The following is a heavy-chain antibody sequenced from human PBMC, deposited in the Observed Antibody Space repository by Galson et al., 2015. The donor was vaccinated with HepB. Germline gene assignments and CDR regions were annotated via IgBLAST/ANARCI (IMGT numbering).Heavy chain of an antibody. V-gene: IGHV1-18*01. D-gene: IGHD3-3*01. CDR1: GYTFTSYG. J-gene: IGHJ6*03. CDR3: AREGVYYDFWSGYYDYYYYYYYMDV. CDR2: ISGYKGNT. Sequence: SVKVSCKASGYTFTSYGISWVRQAPGQGLEWMGWISGYKGNTNYAQKLQGRVTMTTDTSTSTAYMELRSLRSDDTAVYYCAREGVYYDFWSGYYDYYYYYYYMDVWGKGTTVTVSS.